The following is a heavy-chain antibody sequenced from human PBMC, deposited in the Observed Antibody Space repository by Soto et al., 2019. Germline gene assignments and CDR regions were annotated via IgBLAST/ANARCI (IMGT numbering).Heavy chain of an antibody. CDR2: IYYSGST. V-gene: IGHV4-31*03. Sequence: QVQLQESGPGLVKPSQTLSLTCTVSGGSISSSGYYWSWIRQHPGKGLEWIGYIYYSGSTYYNPTLKSRVTISVDTSKNQCSMKLSSVTAADTAVYYCARWPQLEPRFDYWGQGTLVTVSS. J-gene: IGHJ4*02. CDR3: ARWPQLEPRFDY. CDR1: GGSISSSGYY. D-gene: IGHD1-1*01.